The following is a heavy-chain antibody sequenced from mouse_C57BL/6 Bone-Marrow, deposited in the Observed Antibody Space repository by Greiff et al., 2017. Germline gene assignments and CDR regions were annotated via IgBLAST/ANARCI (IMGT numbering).Heavy chain of an antibody. CDR2: ISNGGGST. J-gene: IGHJ3*01. D-gene: IGHD1-1*01. V-gene: IGHV5-12*01. CDR1: GFTFSDYY. CDR3: ARGVGDEAWFAY. Sequence: EVQGVESGGGLVQPGGSLKLSCAASGFTFSDYYMYWVRQTPEKRLEWVAYISNGGGSTYYPDTVKGRFTISRDNAKNTLYLQMSLLKSEDTAMYYCARGVGDEAWFAYWGQGTLVTVSA.